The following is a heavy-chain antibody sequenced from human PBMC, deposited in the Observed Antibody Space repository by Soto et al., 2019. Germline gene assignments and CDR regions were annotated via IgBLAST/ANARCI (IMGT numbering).Heavy chain of an antibody. CDR1: GGSISSYY. Sequence: NPSETLSLTCTVSGGSISSYYWSWIRQPPGKGLEWIGYIYYSGSTNYNPSLKSRVTISVDTSKNQFSLKLSSVTAADTAVYYCARKGSGSYYDDGFDYWGQGTLVTVS. J-gene: IGHJ4*02. CDR3: ARKGSGSYYDDGFDY. V-gene: IGHV4-59*01. D-gene: IGHD1-26*01. CDR2: IYYSGST.